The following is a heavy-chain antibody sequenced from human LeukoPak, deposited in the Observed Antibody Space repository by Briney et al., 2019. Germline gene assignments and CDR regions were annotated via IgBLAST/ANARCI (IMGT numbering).Heavy chain of an antibody. CDR1: GGSISSSSYY. CDR2: IYYSGST. J-gene: IGHJ4*02. CDR3: ASHYGSGVFY. V-gene: IGHV4-39*01. D-gene: IGHD3-10*01. Sequence: PSETLSLTCTVSGGSISSSSYYWGWVRQPPGKGLEWIGSIYYSGSTYYNPSLKSRVTISVDTSKNQFSLKLSSVTAADTAVYYCASHYGSGVFYWGQGTLVTVSS.